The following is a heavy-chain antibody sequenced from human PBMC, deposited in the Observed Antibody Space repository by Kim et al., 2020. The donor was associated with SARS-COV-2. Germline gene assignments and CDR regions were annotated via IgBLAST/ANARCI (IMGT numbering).Heavy chain of an antibody. CDR2: IYYIGST. Sequence: SETLSLTCTVSGFSISSSGYYWNWIRHHPGNGLDWIGYIYYIGSTYYNPSLKSRVTISVDTSKNQFSLKLRSVTAADTAVYYCERHVDTTIVDDYWGQGTLVTVSS. D-gene: IGHD5-18*01. V-gene: IGHV4-31*03. CDR1: GFSISSSGYY. J-gene: IGHJ4*02. CDR3: ERHVDTTIVDDY.